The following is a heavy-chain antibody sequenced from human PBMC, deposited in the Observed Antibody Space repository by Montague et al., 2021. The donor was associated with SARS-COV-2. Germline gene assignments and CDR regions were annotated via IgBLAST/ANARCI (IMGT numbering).Heavy chain of an antibody. CDR3: VRRDRGAYYTFDY. Sequence: SLSLSCAASGFTFSNYFMSWVRQAPGKGLEYVSSISPSGGTTSYADSVKGRFTISRDNSKNTLYLQMSSLRAEDMAVYFCVRRDRGAYYTFDYWGQGTLVTVSS. V-gene: IGHV3-64*02. D-gene: IGHD3-3*01. CDR2: ISPSGGTT. J-gene: IGHJ4*02. CDR1: GFTFSNYF.